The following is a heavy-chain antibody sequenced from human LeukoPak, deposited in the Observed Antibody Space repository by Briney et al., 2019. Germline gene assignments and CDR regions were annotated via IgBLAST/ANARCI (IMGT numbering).Heavy chain of an antibody. Sequence: SETLSLTCTVSGGSISIGGYYWSWIRQHPGKGLEWIGYIYYSGITYYNPSLKSRVTISVDTSKNQFSLYLSSVTAAGTAVYYCARVTSGEFADYWGQGTLVTVSS. J-gene: IGHJ4*02. CDR2: IYYSGIT. D-gene: IGHD3-10*01. CDR3: ARVTSGEFADY. V-gene: IGHV4-31*03. CDR1: GGSISIGGYY.